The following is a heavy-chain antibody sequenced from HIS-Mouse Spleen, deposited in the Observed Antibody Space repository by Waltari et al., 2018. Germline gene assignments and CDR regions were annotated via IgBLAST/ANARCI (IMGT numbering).Heavy chain of an antibody. CDR3: ARSRTGGWYFDL. Sequence: QLQLQESGPGLVKPSGTLSLTCTVPGGSLRSSSFSWGWPRQPPGKGLEWIGSIYYSGSTYYNPSLKSRVTISVDTSKNQFSLKLSSVTAADTAVYYCARSRTGGWYFDLWGRGTLVTVSS. J-gene: IGHJ2*01. CDR1: GGSLRSSSFS. V-gene: IGHV4-39*07. CDR2: IYYSGST. D-gene: IGHD7-27*01.